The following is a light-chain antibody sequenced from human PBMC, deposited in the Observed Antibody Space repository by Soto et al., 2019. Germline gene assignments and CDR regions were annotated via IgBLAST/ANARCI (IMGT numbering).Light chain of an antibody. V-gene: IGLV2-8*01. J-gene: IGLJ3*02. Sequence: QSALTQPPSASGSPGQSVTISCIGTSSDVGAYNFVSWYQQHPGKAPKPMIYEVSKRPSGVPDRFSGSKSGNTASLTVSGLQAEDEADYYCSSFAGSDTWVFGGGTKLTVL. CDR3: SSFAGSDTWV. CDR2: EVS. CDR1: SSDVGAYNF.